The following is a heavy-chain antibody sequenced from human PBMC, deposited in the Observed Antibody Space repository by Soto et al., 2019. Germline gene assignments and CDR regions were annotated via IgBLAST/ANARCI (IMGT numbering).Heavy chain of an antibody. J-gene: IGHJ4*02. D-gene: IGHD3-22*01. CDR2: IWYDGSNK. Sequence: QVQLVESGGGVVQPGRSLRLSGAASGFTFSSYGMHWVRQAPGKGLEWVAVIWYDGSNKYYADSVKGRFTISRDNSKNTLYLQMNSLRAEDTAVYYCARDQFDYYASSGPFDSWGQGTLVTVSS. CDR1: GFTFSSYG. CDR3: ARDQFDYYASSGPFDS. V-gene: IGHV3-33*01.